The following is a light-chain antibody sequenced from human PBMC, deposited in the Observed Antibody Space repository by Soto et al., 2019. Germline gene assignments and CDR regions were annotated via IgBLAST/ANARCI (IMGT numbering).Light chain of an antibody. V-gene: IGKV3-20*01. CDR2: ASS. CDR3: QQYATSPGT. CDR1: QSVSISY. J-gene: IGKJ1*01. Sequence: IGLTQSPGTLPLSPGDRATLSCRASQSVSISYLAWYQQKLGQAPRLLIYASSSRAAGIPDRFSGSVSGTDFTLTISRLEPEDFAVYYCQQYATSPGTFGQGTKVDIK.